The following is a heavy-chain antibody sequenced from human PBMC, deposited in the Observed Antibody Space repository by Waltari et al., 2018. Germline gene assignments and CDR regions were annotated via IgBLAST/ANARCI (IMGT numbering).Heavy chain of an antibody. CDR3: ASLPRSKDAFDI. V-gene: IGHV1-2*02. CDR2: INPNSGGT. Sequence: QVQLVQSGAEVKKPGASVKVSCKASGYTFTGYYMHWVRQAPGQGLEWMGWINPNSGGTNYAQKFQGRVTMTRDTSISTAYMELSSVTAADTAVYYCASLPRSKDAFDIWGQGTMVTVSS. CDR1: GYTFTGYY. J-gene: IGHJ3*02.